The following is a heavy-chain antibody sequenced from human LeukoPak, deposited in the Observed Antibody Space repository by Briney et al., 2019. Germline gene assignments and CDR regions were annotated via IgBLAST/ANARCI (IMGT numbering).Heavy chain of an antibody. V-gene: IGHV3-11*04. CDR1: GFTFSDYY. D-gene: IGHD6-19*01. CDR2: ISSSGSTI. CDR3: ARDRGSSGWYEIYYCYIAV. J-gene: IGHJ6*03. Sequence: GGSLSLFCAASGFTFSDYYVSWIRQAPGKGLEWVSYISSSGSTIYYADSVKGRFTISRDNAKNSLYLQMNSLRAEDTAVYYCARDRGSSGWYEIYYCYIAVWGKGTTVTVSS.